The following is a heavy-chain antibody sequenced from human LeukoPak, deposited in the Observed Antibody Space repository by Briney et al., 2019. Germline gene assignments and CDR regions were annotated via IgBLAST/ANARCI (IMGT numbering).Heavy chain of an antibody. CDR1: GDSFIIYG. J-gene: IGHJ1*01. CDR2: IIPVYGTT. D-gene: IGHD3-16*01. CDR3: ATRDYYQEYYHH. Sequence: SVKVSCKTSGDSFIIYGISWVRQTPGQGLEWMGGIIPVYGTTYHAQKFQGRVTITADESTRIVYMELSGLRSDDTAVYYCATRDYYQEYYHHWGQGTLVTVSS. V-gene: IGHV1-69*01.